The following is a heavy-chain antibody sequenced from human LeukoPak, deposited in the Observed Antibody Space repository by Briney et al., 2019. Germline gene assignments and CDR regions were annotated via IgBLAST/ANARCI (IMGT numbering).Heavy chain of an antibody. CDR1: GFIFSNHG. J-gene: IGHJ4*02. V-gene: IGHV3-23*01. D-gene: IGHD7-27*01. Sequence: GGSLRLSCAASGFIFSNHGMNWVRRAPGKGLEWLSGVSPPGGGTYYADSVKGRFTISRDDSKNTLSLQMNSLRVEDTAVYYCARDLAWGAFDYWGQGTLVTVSS. CDR3: ARDLAWGAFDY. CDR2: VSPPGGGT.